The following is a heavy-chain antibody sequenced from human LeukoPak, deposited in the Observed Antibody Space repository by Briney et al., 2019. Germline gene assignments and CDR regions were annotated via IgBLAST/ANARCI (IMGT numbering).Heavy chain of an antibody. CDR3: ARHLFSGGWYHVDS. CDR2: IYYSGST. CDR1: GGSISRYY. D-gene: IGHD6-19*01. J-gene: IGHJ4*02. V-gene: IGHV4-39*01. Sequence: SETLSLTCTVSGGSISRYYWGWIRQPPGKGLEWIGNIYYSGSTYYSPSLKSRVTISVDTSKNLFSLKLSSVTAADTAVYYCARHLFSGGWYHVDSWGQGTLVTVSS.